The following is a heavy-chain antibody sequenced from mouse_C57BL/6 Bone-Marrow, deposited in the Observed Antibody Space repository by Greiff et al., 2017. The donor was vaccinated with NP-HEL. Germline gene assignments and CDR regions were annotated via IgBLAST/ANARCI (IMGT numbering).Heavy chain of an antibody. CDR3: TTCILRYDAMDY. CDR2: MEYENGDT. Sequence: EVQLQQSGAGGVRPGASVKLSCTASGFNIKDDYMHWVKQRPEQGLEWIGWMEYENGDTEYASKFQGKATITADTSSNTAYLQLSSLTSEDTAVYYCTTCILRYDAMDYWGQGTSVTVSS. V-gene: IGHV14-4*01. D-gene: IGHD1-1*01. J-gene: IGHJ4*01. CDR1: GFNIKDDY.